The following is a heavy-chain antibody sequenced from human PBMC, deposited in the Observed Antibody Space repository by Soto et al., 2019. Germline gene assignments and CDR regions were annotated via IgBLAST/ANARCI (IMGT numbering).Heavy chain of an antibody. D-gene: IGHD3-22*01. CDR3: ARSDYYDSSGYIGFDY. CDR1: GYTFTGYY. CDR2: INPNSGGT. V-gene: IGHV1-2*04. J-gene: IGHJ4*02. Sequence: QVQLVQSGAEVKKPGASVKVSCKASGYTFTGYYMHWVRQAPGQGLEWMGWINPNSGGTNYAQKFQGWVTMTRDTSISTAYMELSRLRSDDTAVYYGARSDYYDSSGYIGFDYWGQGTLVTVSS.